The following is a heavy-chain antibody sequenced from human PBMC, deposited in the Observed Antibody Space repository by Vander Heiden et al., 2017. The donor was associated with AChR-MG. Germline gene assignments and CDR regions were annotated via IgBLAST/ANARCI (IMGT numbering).Heavy chain of an antibody. V-gene: IGHV3-33*01. J-gene: IGHJ6*02. CDR3: ARDSGRGLYYYYGMDV. Sequence: QVQLVESGGGVVQPGRSLRLSCAASGFTFSRYGMHWVRQAPGKGLEWVAVIWYDGSNKYYADSVKGRFTISRDNSKNTLYLQMNSLRAEDTAVYYCARDSGRGLYYYYGMDVWGQGTTVTVSS. CDR1: GFTFSRYG. CDR2: IWYDGSNK. D-gene: IGHD3-10*01.